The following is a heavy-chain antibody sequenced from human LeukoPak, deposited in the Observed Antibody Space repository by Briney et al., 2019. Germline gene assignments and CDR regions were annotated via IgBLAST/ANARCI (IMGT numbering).Heavy chain of an antibody. CDR2: SYTSGST. J-gene: IGHJ4*02. CDR3: ARGDFWSGYYSDN. V-gene: IGHV4-61*02. D-gene: IGHD3-3*01. Sequence: SQTLSLTCTVSGGSISSGNYYWSWIRQPAGKGLEWIGRSYTSGSTKYNPSLKSRVTISVDTSKNQITLKLSSVTAADTAVYYCARGDFWSGYYSDNWGQGALVTVSS. CDR1: GGSISSGNYY.